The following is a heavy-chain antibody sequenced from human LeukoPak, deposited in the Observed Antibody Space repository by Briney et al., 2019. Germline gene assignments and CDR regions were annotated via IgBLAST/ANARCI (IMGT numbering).Heavy chain of an antibody. V-gene: IGHV3-30*18. J-gene: IGHJ4*02. D-gene: IGHD6-13*01. CDR2: ASYDGINA. CDR1: GFTFSNYG. CDR3: AKVLQYSSSWYVLDY. Sequence: GGSLRLSCAASGFTFSNYGMHWVRQAPGKGLEWEAVASYDGINAYYGGSVRGRFTISRDNSKNTVYLQMNSLRAEDTAVYYCAKVLQYSSSWYVLDYWGQGTLVTVSS.